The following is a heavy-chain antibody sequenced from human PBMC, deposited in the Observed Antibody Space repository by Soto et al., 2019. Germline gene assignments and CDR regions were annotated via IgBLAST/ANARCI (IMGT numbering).Heavy chain of an antibody. CDR1: GFTVSNNY. D-gene: IGHD6-25*01. V-gene: IGHV3-53*01. CDR2: IYSGGYT. J-gene: IGHJ4*02. CDR3: AAQRGGGGY. Sequence: EVQLVESGGGLIQPGGSLRLSCAVSGFTVSNNYMSWVRQAPGKGLEGVSVIYSGGYTAYGDSVKGRFTISRDNSKNTLYLKRDGLGAEDPAVFYGAAQRGGGGYWGQGTLVTVSS.